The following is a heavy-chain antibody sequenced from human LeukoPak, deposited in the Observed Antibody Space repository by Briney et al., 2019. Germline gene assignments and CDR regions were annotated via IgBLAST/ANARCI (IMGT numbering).Heavy chain of an antibody. CDR1: GSTFSSYA. Sequence: GGSLRLSCAASGSTFSSYAMSWVRQAPGKGLEWVSAISGSGGSTYYADSVKGRFTISRDNSKNTLYLQMNSLRAEDTAVYYCANRVVVPAAIDYWGQGTLVTVSS. CDR2: ISGSGGST. J-gene: IGHJ4*02. V-gene: IGHV3-23*01. CDR3: ANRVVVPAAIDY. D-gene: IGHD2-2*01.